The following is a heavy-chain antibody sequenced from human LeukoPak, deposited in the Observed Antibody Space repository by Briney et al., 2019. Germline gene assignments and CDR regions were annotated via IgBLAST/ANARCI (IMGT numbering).Heavy chain of an antibody. J-gene: IGHJ6*03. CDR3: ARVDRSSWYYYYYYMDV. CDR1: GFTFSSYA. V-gene: IGHV3-64*01. CDR2: ISSNGGST. D-gene: IGHD6-13*01. Sequence: GGSLRLSCAASGFTFSSYAMHWVRQAPGKGLEYVSAISSNGGSTYYANSVKGRFTISRDNSKNTLYLQMGSLRAEDMAVYYCARVDRSSWYYYYYYMDVWGKGTTVTVSS.